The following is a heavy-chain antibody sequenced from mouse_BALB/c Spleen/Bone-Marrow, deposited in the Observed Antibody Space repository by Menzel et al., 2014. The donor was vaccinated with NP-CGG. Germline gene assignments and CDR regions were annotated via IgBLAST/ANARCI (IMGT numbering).Heavy chain of an antibody. V-gene: IGHV1-31*01. CDR2: INPYNGAT. CDR1: GYSFTGYY. J-gene: IGHJ2*01. Sequence: EVQRVESGPELVKPGASVKISCKASGYSFTGYYMHWVKQSHVKSLEWIGRINPYNGATSYNQNFKDKASFTVDKSSSTAYMELHSLTSEDSAVYYCASYGNYGWGQGTTLTVSS. CDR3: ASYGNYG. D-gene: IGHD2-1*01.